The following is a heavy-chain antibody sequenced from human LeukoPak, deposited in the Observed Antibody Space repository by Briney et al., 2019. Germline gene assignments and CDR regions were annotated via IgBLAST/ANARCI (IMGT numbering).Heavy chain of an antibody. CDR2: INPNTGGT. Sequence: ASVKVSCKASRYTFTGYYMHWVRQAPGQGLEWMGRINPNTGGTNYVQKLQGRVTVTRDTSISTAYMELSSLRSDDTAVYYCARERDGDYARGLDYWGQGTLVTVYS. V-gene: IGHV1-2*06. D-gene: IGHD4-17*01. J-gene: IGHJ4*02. CDR3: ARERDGDYARGLDY. CDR1: RYTFTGYY.